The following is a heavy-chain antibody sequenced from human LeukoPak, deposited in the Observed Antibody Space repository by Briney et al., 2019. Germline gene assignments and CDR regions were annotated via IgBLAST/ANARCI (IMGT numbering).Heavy chain of an antibody. CDR2: ISSSSSYI. CDR1: GFTFSSYS. Sequence: GGSLRLPCAASGFTFSSYSMNWVRQAPGKGLEWVSSISSSSSYIYYADSVKGRFTISRDNAKNSLYLQMDSLRAEDTAVYYCARAKVAPLRDYWGQGTLVTVSS. CDR3: ARAKVAPLRDY. J-gene: IGHJ4*02. V-gene: IGHV3-21*01. D-gene: IGHD5-12*01.